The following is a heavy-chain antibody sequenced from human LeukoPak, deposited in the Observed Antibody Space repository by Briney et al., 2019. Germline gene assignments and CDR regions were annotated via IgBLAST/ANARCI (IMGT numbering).Heavy chain of an antibody. CDR3: ARGYSSSSGLYYYYYMDV. CDR1: GYTFTSYD. V-gene: IGHV1-8*03. CDR2: INPSSGNT. J-gene: IGHJ6*03. D-gene: IGHD6-6*01. Sequence: ASVKVSCKASGYTFTSYDINWVRQATGQGLEWMGWINPSSGNTGYAQRLQGRVTIISNTSISTAYMELSSLRSEDTAVYYCARGYSSSSGLYYYYYMDVWGKGTTVTVSS.